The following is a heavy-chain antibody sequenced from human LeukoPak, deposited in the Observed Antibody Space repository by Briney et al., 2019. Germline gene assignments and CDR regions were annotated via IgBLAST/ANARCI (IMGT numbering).Heavy chain of an antibody. J-gene: IGHJ4*02. D-gene: IGHD3-10*01. CDR1: GFTFSSCG. CDR2: ISGSGGST. Sequence: GGSLRLSCAASGFTFSSCGMSWVRQAPGKGLEWVSAISGSGGSTYYADSVKGRFTISRDNSKNTLYLQMNSLRAEDTAVYYCAKGLNYYGSGSYYFDYWGQGTLVTVSS. CDR3: AKGLNYYGSGSYYFDY. V-gene: IGHV3-23*01.